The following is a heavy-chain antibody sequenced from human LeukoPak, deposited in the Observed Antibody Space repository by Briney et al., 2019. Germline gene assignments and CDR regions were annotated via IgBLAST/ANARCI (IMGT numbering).Heavy chain of an antibody. CDR1: GFTFSSYS. J-gene: IGHJ4*02. D-gene: IGHD2-15*01. V-gene: IGHV3-21*01. CDR2: ISSSSRYI. CDR3: ARDREPPCSGDRCSSFDY. Sequence: GGSLRLSCAASGFTFSSYSMNWVRQAPGRGLEWVSSISSSSRYIYYADSVKGRFTISRDNAKNSLYLQMNSLRAEDTAVYYCARDREPPCSGDRCSSFDYWGQGTLATVSS.